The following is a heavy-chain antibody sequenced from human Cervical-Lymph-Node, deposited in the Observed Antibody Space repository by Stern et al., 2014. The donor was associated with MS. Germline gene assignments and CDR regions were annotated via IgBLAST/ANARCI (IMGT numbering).Heavy chain of an antibody. Sequence: VQLVESGGGVVQPGRSLRLSCAASGFTFSNYAMFWVRQAPGKGPEWVAHISYEGSSTNYAASLQGRFIVSRDNSMGTAYSQVNSLRPEDTAVYSCVRGSGWYTEYYFDYWGQGALVTVSS. CDR2: ISYEGSST. CDR3: VRGSGWYTEYYFDY. D-gene: IGHD6-19*01. V-gene: IGHV3-30*14. J-gene: IGHJ4*02. CDR1: GFTFSNYA.